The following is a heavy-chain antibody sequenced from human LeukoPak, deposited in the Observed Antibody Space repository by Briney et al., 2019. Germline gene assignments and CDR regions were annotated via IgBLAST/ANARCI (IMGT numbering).Heavy chain of an antibody. D-gene: IGHD4-17*01. CDR3: ARGLFDYGDYLLN. V-gene: IGHV1-8*02. CDR2: MNPNSGNT. Sequence: ASVKVSCKASGYTFTSYYMHWVRQATGQGLEWMGWMNPNSGNTGYAQKFQGRVTMTRNTSISTAYMELSSLRSEDTAVYYCARGLFDYGDYLLNWGQGTLVTVSS. CDR1: GYTFTSYY. J-gene: IGHJ4*02.